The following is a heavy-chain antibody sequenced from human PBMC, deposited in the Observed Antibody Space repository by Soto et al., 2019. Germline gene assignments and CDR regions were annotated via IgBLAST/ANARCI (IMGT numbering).Heavy chain of an antibody. Sequence: EVQLVESGGGLVQPGGSLRLSCEASGFMFSAYWMSWVRQDPRKGLEWVATISGGASDKFYVDSVKGRVTISRDDAKNSLYLQMNSLRDEDTAVYYCVREDWHRSDHWGQGTLVTVSS. J-gene: IGHJ4*02. CDR3: VREDWHRSDH. V-gene: IGHV3-7*01. CDR1: GFMFSAYW. CDR2: ISGGASDK. D-gene: IGHD3-16*02.